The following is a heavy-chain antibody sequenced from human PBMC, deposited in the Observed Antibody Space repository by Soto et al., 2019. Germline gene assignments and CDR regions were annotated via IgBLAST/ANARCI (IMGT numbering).Heavy chain of an antibody. D-gene: IGHD3-10*01. J-gene: IGHJ5*02. V-gene: IGHV3-48*02. CDR2: ISSSSSTI. CDR1: GFTFSSYS. Sequence: GGSLRLSCAASGFTFSSYSMNCVRQAPGKGLEWVSYISSSSSTIYYADFVKGRFTISRDNAKNSLYLQMNSLRDEDTAVYYCARGRSGPLHPWGQGTLVTVSS. CDR3: ARGRSGPLHP.